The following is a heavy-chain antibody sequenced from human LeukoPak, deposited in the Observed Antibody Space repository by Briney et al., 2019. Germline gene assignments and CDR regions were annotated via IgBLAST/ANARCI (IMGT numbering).Heavy chain of an antibody. J-gene: IGHJ5*02. Sequence: MPGGSLRLSCAASGFTFSYAWMSWVRQAPGKGLEWVGRFKSKIDGGTIDYAAAIKDRFTISRDDSKNVLYLQMNSLKTEDTAVYYCTTESGKGGSWGQGTLVTVSS. D-gene: IGHD4-23*01. V-gene: IGHV3-15*01. CDR1: GFTFSYAW. CDR3: TTESGKGGS. CDR2: FKSKIDGGTI.